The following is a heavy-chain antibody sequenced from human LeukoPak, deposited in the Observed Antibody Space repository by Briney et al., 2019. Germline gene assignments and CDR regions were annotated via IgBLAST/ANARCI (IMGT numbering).Heavy chain of an antibody. D-gene: IGHD2-2*01. CDR3: ARGRDASY. J-gene: IGHJ4*02. CDR1: GFTFSSYA. CDR2: ISYDGSNK. Sequence: GGSLRLSCAASGFTFSSYAMHWVRQAPGKGLEWVAVISYDGSNKYYADSVKGRFTISRDNAKNSVFLQMNSLRVEDTAVYYCARGRDASYWGQGTQVTVSS. V-gene: IGHV3-30*14.